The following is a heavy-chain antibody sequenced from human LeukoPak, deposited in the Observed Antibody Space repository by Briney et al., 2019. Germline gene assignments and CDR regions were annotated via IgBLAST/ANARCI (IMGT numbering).Heavy chain of an antibody. D-gene: IGHD4-17*01. CDR2: ISYDGSNK. Sequence: GGSLRLSCAASGFTFSSYGMHWVRQAPGKGVEWVAVISYDGSNKYYADSVKGRFTISRDNSKNTLYLQMNSLRAEDTAVYYCAKDGGYGDYAVGYWGQGTLVTVSS. CDR1: GFTFSSYG. CDR3: AKDGGYGDYAVGY. V-gene: IGHV3-30*18. J-gene: IGHJ4*02.